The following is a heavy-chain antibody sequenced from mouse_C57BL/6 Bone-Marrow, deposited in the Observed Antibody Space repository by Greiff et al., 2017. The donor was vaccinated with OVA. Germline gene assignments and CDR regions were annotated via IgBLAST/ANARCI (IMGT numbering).Heavy chain of an antibody. Sequence: VKLQESGPELVKPGASVKISCKASGYAFSSSWMNWVKQRPGKGLEWIGRIYPGDGDTNYNGKFKGKATLTADKSSSTAYMQLSSLTSEDSAVYFCATIYYDYVYYAMDYWGQGTSVTVSS. J-gene: IGHJ4*01. CDR3: ATIYYDYVYYAMDY. CDR1: GYAFSSSW. CDR2: IYPGDGDT. D-gene: IGHD2-4*01. V-gene: IGHV1-82*01.